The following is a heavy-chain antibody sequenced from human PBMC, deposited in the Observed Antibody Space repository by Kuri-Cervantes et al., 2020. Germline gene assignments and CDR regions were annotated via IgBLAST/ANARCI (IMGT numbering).Heavy chain of an antibody. J-gene: IGHJ6*03. Sequence: GESLKISCAASGFTFSSYFMHWVRQAPGKGLEWVAVISYDGSNKYYADSVKGRFTISRDNSKHTVYLQMNSLGAEDTAVYYCARASYYDFWSNYYIQTSYYYYMDVWGKGTTVTVSS. D-gene: IGHD3-3*01. V-gene: IGHV3-30-3*01. CDR1: GFTFSSYF. CDR2: ISYDGSNK. CDR3: ARASYYDFWSNYYIQTSYYYYMDV.